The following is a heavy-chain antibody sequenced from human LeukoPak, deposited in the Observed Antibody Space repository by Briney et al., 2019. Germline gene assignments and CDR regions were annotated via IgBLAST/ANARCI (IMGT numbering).Heavy chain of an antibody. CDR1: GGSISSYY. CDR3: ARQGGCSYGSLDY. V-gene: IGHV4-59*08. Sequence: SETLSLTCTVSGGSISSYYWSWIRQPPGKGLEWIGYIYYSGSTNYNPSLKSRVTISVDTSKNQFSLKLSSMTAADTAVYYCARQGGCSYGSLDYWGQGTLVTVSS. D-gene: IGHD5-18*01. J-gene: IGHJ4*02. CDR2: IYYSGST.